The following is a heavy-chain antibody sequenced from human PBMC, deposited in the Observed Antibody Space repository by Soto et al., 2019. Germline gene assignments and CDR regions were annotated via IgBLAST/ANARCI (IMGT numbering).Heavy chain of an antibody. V-gene: IGHV4-30-4*01. D-gene: IGHD5-18*01. CDR1: GGSISSGDYY. CDR2: IYYSGST. CDR3: ASKSYGYTFYAY. J-gene: IGHJ4*02. Sequence: SETLSLTCTVSGGSISSGDYYWSWIRQPPGKGLEWIGYIYYSGSTYYNPSLKSRVTISVDTSKNQFSLKLSSVTAADTAVYYCASKSYGYTFYAYWGQGTLVPVSS.